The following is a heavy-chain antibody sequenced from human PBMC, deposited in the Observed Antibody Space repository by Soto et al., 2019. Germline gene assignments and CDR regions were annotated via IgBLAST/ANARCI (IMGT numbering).Heavy chain of an antibody. CDR3: ARGGYSGYDRPPYGMDV. D-gene: IGHD5-12*01. CDR2: IWYDGSNK. V-gene: IGHV3-33*01. J-gene: IGHJ6*02. Sequence: PGGSLRLSCAASGFTFSSYGMHWVRQAPGKGLEWVAVIWYDGSNKYYADSVKGRFTISRDNSKNTLYLQMNSLRAEDTAVYYCARGGYSGYDRPPYGMDVWGQGXTVTVYS. CDR1: GFTFSSYG.